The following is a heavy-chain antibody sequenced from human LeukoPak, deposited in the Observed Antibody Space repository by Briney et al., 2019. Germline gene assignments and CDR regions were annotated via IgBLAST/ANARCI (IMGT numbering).Heavy chain of an antibody. CDR3: ARDSRHPYYYGLDV. D-gene: IGHD2-21*01. CDR1: GGSFSGYY. J-gene: IGHJ6*02. Sequence: KPSETLSLTCAVYGGSFSGYYWSWIRQPPGKGLEWIGEINHSGSTNYNPSLKSRVTISVDTPKNQFSLRLSSVTAADTAVYYCARDSRHPYYYGLDVWGQGTTVIVSS. V-gene: IGHV4-34*01. CDR2: INHSGST.